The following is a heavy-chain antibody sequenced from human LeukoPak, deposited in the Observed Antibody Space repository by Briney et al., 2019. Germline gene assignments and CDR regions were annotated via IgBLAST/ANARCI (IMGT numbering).Heavy chain of an antibody. V-gene: IGHV3-23*01. CDR2: ISGSGGST. CDR1: GFTFSSYA. CDR3: AKVAPPRGYCSGGCCYCFDY. D-gene: IGHD2-15*01. Sequence: PGGSLRLSCAASGFTFSSYAMSWVRQAPGKGLEWVSGISGSGGSTFYADSVKGRFTISRDNSKNTLYLQMNSLRAEDTAVYPCAKVAPPRGYCSGGCCYCFDYWGQGTLVTVSS. J-gene: IGHJ4*02.